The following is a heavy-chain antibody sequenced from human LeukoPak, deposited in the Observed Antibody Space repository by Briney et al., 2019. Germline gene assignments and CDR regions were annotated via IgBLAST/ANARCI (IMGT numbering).Heavy chain of an antibody. D-gene: IGHD5-18*01. CDR2: ISSSSSSI. Sequence: GGSLRLSCAASGFTFSSYSMNWVRQAPGKGLEWVSSISSSSSSIYYADSVKGRFTISRDNAKNSLYLQMNSLRAEDTAVYYCARASGAIVETGTPRSYWGQGTLVTVSS. J-gene: IGHJ4*02. CDR3: ARASGAIVETGTPRSY. CDR1: GFTFSSYS. V-gene: IGHV3-21*01.